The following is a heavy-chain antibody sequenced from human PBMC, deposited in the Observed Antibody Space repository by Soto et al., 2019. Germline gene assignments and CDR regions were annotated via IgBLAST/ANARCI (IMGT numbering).Heavy chain of an antibody. J-gene: IGHJ6*01. CDR2: ISPFTGNT. Sequence: QVQLEQSGDEVKKPGASVKVSCKASGYIFVNYGIAWVRQAPGQGLECLGWISPFTGNTYYATKVQGRLTLTTHTSTSTAFMALGTLTPADTAVYYCAMVDLYVTPTPQDVWGQGTTVTVSS. V-gene: IGHV1-18*01. CDR3: AMVDLYVTPTPQDV. CDR1: GYIFVNYG. D-gene: IGHD3-16*01.